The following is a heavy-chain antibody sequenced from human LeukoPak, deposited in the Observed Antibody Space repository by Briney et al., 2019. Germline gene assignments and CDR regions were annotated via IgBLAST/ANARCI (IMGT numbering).Heavy chain of an antibody. J-gene: IGHJ4*02. D-gene: IGHD6-13*01. V-gene: IGHV3-30*18. CDR3: AKDNVAAAGRYFDY. CDR1: GFTFSNYG. CDR2: ISYDRSNK. Sequence: GRSLRLSCAASGFTFSNYGTHWVRQAPGKGLEWVSLISYDRSNKYFADSVKGRFTISRDNSKNTLYQQRHSLRAEDTAVYYCAKDNVAAAGRYFDYWGQGTLVTVSS.